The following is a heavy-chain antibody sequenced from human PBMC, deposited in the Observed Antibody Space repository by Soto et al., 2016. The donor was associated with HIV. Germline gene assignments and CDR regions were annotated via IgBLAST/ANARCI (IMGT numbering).Heavy chain of an antibody. CDR2: IYSGGTT. CDR3: ARDLWVVRGVPSGMDV. J-gene: IGHJ6*02. D-gene: IGHD3-10*01. CDR1: GFTVSTNY. V-gene: IGHV3-66*01. Sequence: EVQLVESGGGLVQPGESLRLSCAASGFTVSTNYMTWVRQVPGKGLEWVSVIYSGGTTDYADSVKGRFTISRDNSKNTLYLQMNSLRAEDTAVYYCARDLWVVRGVPSGMDVVGPRDHGHRVL.